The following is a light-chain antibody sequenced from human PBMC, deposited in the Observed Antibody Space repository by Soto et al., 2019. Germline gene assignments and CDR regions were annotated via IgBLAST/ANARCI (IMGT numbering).Light chain of an antibody. CDR1: QSISGRY. J-gene: IGKJ4*01. CDR3: QQYGSSPLT. CDR2: DAS. V-gene: IGKV3-20*01. Sequence: ETVLTQSPGTLSLSPGERASLSCRASQSISGRYLAWYQQKPGQAPRLLIYDASSRATGIPDRFSGSGSGTDFILTTSRLEPEDFAVYYCQQYGSSPLTFGGGTKVDIK.